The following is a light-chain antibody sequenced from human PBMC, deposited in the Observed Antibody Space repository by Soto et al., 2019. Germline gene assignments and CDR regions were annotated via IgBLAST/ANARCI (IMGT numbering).Light chain of an antibody. Sequence: DIQMTQSPSSLSASVVDRVTITCRASQGIRNDLGWYQQKPGKAPKALIYDASTLRSGVPSRFSGGGSGREFTLTISSLQPDDFATYYCKQYNTYSTFGQGTRLEIK. J-gene: IGKJ5*01. V-gene: IGKV1-17*01. CDR2: DAS. CDR1: QGIRND. CDR3: KQYNTYST.